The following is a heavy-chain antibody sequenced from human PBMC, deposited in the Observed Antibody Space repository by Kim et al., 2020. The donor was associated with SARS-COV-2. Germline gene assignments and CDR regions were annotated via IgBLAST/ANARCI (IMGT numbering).Heavy chain of an antibody. V-gene: IGHV1-8*01. CDR2: MNPNSGNT. D-gene: IGHD2-21*02. J-gene: IGHJ2*01. Sequence: ASVKVSCKASGYTFTSYDINWVRQATGQGLEWMGWMNPNSGNTGYAQKFQGRVTMTRNTSISTAYMELSSLRSEDTAVYYCARTDGGNYYWYFDLWGRGTLVTVSS. CDR1: GYTFTSYD. CDR3: ARTDGGNYYWYFDL.